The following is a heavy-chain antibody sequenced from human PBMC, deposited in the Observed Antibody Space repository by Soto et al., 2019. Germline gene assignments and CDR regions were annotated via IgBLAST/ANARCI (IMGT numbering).Heavy chain of an antibody. D-gene: IGHD6-19*01. J-gene: IGHJ4*01. CDR2: VSSDGNTK. CDR1: GFSFSSYG. Sequence: GGSLRLSCVASGFSFSSYGIHWVRQAPGRGLEWVAVVSSDGNTKYYAESVKGRFTISRDNSKNTLYLQMDSLRPADTAVYYCAKEIAVAGDFDCWGHGTLVTVSS. CDR3: AKEIAVAGDFDC. V-gene: IGHV3-30*18.